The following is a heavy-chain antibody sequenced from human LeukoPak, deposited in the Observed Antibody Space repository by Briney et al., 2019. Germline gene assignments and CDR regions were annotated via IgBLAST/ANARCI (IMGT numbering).Heavy chain of an antibody. D-gene: IGHD5-24*01. V-gene: IGHV5-51*01. CDR3: ARRWMAHSFDI. Sequence: GASLKISCKGSGSCFNNYWVGWVRQMPGKGLEWMGIIYPGDSETRYSPSFQGQVTISADKSISTAYLQWSSLKASDTAMYYCARRWMAHSFDIWGQGTMVSVFS. J-gene: IGHJ3*02. CDR2: IYPGDSET. CDR1: GSCFNNYW.